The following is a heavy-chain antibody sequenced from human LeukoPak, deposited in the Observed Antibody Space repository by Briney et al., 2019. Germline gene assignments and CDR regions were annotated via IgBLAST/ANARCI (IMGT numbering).Heavy chain of an antibody. Sequence: PGGSLRLSCAASGFTLSTYCMTWVRQAPGKGLEWGANIKQDGSEKYYVDAVKGRFTISRDNAKKLLYLQMNSLRVEDTAVYYCARDRGSSGRLGRFDNWGQGTLVTVSP. CDR2: IKQDGSEK. CDR1: GFTLSTYC. D-gene: IGHD6-19*01. J-gene: IGHJ4*02. V-gene: IGHV3-7*01. CDR3: ARDRGSSGRLGRFDN.